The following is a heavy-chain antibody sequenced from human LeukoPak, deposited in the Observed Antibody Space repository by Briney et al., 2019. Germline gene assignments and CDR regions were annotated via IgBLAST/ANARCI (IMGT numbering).Heavy chain of an antibody. D-gene: IGHD3-10*01. CDR1: GYSFTGFH. CDR2: IDPNSGGT. J-gene: IGHJ4*02. V-gene: IGHV1-2*02. Sequence: ASVWVTCKASGYSFTGFHLHWVRQPPGQGLEWVGWIDPNSGGTKYAQKFQGRVTTTRDTSIKTAYMELSRLRSDDTAVYYCARVSRFQRNLPSVGSELGYWGQGTLVTVSS. CDR3: ARVSRFQRNLPSVGSELGY.